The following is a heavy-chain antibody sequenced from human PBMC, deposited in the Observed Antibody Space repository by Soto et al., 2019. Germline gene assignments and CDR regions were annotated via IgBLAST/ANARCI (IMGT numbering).Heavy chain of an antibody. J-gene: IGHJ4*02. V-gene: IGHV1-8*01. CDR2: MNPNSGNT. CDR1: GYTFTSYD. D-gene: IGHD1-26*01. CDR3: ARLNWAARWESRDY. Sequence: QVQLVQSGAEVKKPGASVKVSCKASGYTFTSYDINWVRQATGQGLEGMGWMNPNSGNTGYAQQFQGRVTMTRNTSISTAYMAQRSLRSEDTAVYYCARLNWAARWESRDYWGQGTLVTVSS.